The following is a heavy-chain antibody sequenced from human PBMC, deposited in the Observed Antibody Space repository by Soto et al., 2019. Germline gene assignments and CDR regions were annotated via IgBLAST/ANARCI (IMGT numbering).Heavy chain of an antibody. CDR2: IYYSGST. J-gene: IGHJ5*02. CDR3: ATQEVGGSYVYTFDP. V-gene: IGHV4-39*01. CDR1: GGSITSSSYY. Sequence: QLHLRESGPGLVKPSETLSLTCTVSGGSITSSSYYWGWIRQPPGKGLEWIGSIYYSGSTYYNPSRKIRVTISVDTSKNQFSLKLSSVTAADTAVYYCATQEVGGSYVYTFDPWGQGTLVTVSS. D-gene: IGHD1-26*01.